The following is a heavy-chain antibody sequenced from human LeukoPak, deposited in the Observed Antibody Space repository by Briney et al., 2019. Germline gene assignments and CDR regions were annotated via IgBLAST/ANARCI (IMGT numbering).Heavy chain of an antibody. CDR2: ICSSSITI. CDR1: GFTFSSCS. V-gene: IGHV3-48*01. Sequence: GESLKISCAASGFTFSSCSMNWVRQAPGKGLEWVSYICSSSITIYYADSVKGRFTISRDNAKNSLYLQMNSLRAEDTAVYYCAREVVGAYYFDYWGQGTLVTVSS. J-gene: IGHJ4*02. CDR3: AREVVGAYYFDY. D-gene: IGHD1-26*01.